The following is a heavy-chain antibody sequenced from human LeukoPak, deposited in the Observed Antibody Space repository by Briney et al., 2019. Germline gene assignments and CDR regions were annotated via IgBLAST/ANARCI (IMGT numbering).Heavy chain of an antibody. CDR2: INHSGST. Sequence: SETLSLTCAVYGGSFSGYYWSWIRQPPGKGLEWIGEINHSGSTNYNPSLKSRVTISVDTSKNQFSLKLSSVTAADTAVYYCARREYYYDSSGYTHFDYWGQGTLVTVS. CDR3: ARREYYYDSSGYTHFDY. J-gene: IGHJ4*02. CDR1: GGSFSGYY. D-gene: IGHD3-22*01. V-gene: IGHV4-34*01.